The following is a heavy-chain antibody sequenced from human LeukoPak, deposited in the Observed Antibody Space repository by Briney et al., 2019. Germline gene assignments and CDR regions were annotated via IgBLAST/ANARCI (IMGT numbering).Heavy chain of an antibody. CDR2: ISYDGSNK. D-gene: IGHD6-19*01. V-gene: IGHV3-30*04. J-gene: IGHJ4*02. CDR3: ARPTGAVAGTFDY. Sequence: GGSLRLSCAASGFTFSSYAMHWVRQAPGKGLEWVAVISYDGSNKYYADSVKGRFTISRDNSKNTLYLQMNSLRAEETAAYYCARPTGAVAGTFDYWGQGTLVTVSS. CDR1: GFTFSSYA.